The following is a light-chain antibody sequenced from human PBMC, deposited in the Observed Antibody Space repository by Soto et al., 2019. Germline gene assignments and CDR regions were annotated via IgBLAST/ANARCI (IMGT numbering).Light chain of an antibody. CDR2: KAS. CDR3: QHCDTYWP. J-gene: IGKJ1*01. CDR1: QSIDTW. Sequence: IQVTQSPSSLSASVGDRVTITCRASQSIDTWLAWHQQKPGKAPKLLIYKASSLASGVPSRFSGSGSGSEFTLTISGLQPDDFATYHCQHCDTYWPFGQGTKVDIK. V-gene: IGKV1-5*03.